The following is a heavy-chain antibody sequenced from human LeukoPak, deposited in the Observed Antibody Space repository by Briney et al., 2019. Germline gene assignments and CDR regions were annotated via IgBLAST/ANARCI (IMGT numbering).Heavy chain of an antibody. J-gene: IGHJ6*02. CDR2: IYYTRST. Sequence: SETLSLTCTVSGGSISSSSYYWGWIRQPPGKGLEWIGSIYYTRSTYYNPSLKSRVTISVDTSKNQFSLKLTSVTAADTAVYYCARISRLRSYYYYGMDVWGQGTTVTVSS. D-gene: IGHD4-17*01. V-gene: IGHV4-39*01. CDR3: ARISRLRSYYYYGMDV. CDR1: GGSISSSSYY.